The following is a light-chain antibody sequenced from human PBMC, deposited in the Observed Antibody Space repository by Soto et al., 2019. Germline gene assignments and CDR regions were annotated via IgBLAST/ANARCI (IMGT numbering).Light chain of an antibody. Sequence: EIVLTQSPATLSLSPGERATLSCRASQSVSSYLAWYQQKPGQAPRLLIYDASNRATGIPARFSGSGSGTDFTLTISSLEPEDFAVYYCQQRSIWLRWTFGQGTKVDIK. CDR1: QSVSSY. V-gene: IGKV3-11*01. CDR3: QQRSIWLRWT. CDR2: DAS. J-gene: IGKJ1*01.